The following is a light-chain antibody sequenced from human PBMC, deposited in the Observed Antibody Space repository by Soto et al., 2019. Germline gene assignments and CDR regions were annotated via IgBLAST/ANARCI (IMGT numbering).Light chain of an antibody. CDR2: GAS. Sequence: DIQMTHSPSSLSASVGDRVTITCRASQSISSHLHWYQQKAGKAPKLLISGASSLESGVPSRFSGSGSGTDFTLTISSLQPEDFATYYCQQSYTTPRTFGQGTKVEIK. V-gene: IGKV1-39*01. J-gene: IGKJ1*01. CDR3: QQSYTTPRT. CDR1: QSISSH.